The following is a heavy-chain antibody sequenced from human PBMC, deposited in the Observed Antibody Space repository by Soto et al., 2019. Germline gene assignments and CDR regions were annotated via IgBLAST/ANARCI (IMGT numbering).Heavy chain of an antibody. Sequence: SETLSLTCSVSSDSMNSGGYYWSWIRQHPGKGLEWIGYIYSNGDTYYNPSLKSRVTISVDTSKNQFSLNLTSVTAADTAVYYCARRGGSSSGYYYYAMDVWGQGTTVTVS. CDR3: ARRGGSSSGYYYYAMDV. J-gene: IGHJ6*02. CDR2: IYSNGDT. V-gene: IGHV4-31*03. D-gene: IGHD6-6*01. CDR1: SDSMNSGGYY.